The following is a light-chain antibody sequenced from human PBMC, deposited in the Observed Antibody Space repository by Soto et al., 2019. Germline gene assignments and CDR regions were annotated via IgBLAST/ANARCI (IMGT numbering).Light chain of an antibody. V-gene: IGLV2-14*01. J-gene: IGLJ3*02. CDR3: MSYTSSSVNWV. Sequence: QSALTQPASVSGSPGQSITISCTGSSNDIGGYDHVSWYQQMPGKAPKLVIFGVNNRPAGVSYRFSGSKSGNTASLTISEVQAEDEADYHCMSYTSSSVNWVFGGGTKLTVL. CDR1: SNDIGGYDH. CDR2: GVN.